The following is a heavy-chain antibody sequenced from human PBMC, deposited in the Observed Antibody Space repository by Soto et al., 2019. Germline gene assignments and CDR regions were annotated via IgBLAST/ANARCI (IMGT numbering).Heavy chain of an antibody. CDR3: ARDGDSSSPFDM. CDR2: INPNSGGT. Sequence: QVQLVQSGAEVKKPGASVKVSCKASGYTFTGNYMHWVRQAPGQGLEWMGWINPNSGGTNYAQKFQGRVTVTRDTSISPAYMELSRLRSDDPAVYYCARDGDSSSPFDMWGQGTMVTVSS. J-gene: IGHJ3*02. D-gene: IGHD6-6*01. V-gene: IGHV1-2*02. CDR1: GYTFTGNY.